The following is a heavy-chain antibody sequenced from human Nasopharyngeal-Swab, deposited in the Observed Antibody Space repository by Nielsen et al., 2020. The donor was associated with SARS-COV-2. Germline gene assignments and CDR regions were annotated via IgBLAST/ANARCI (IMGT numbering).Heavy chain of an antibody. Sequence: GGSLRLSCAASGFTFSSYSMNWVRQAPGKGLEWVSSISSSSSYIYYADSVKGRFTISRDNAKNSLYLQMNSLRAEDTAVYYCARVGYYDFWSGYYTSYYYGMDVWGQGTTVTVSS. V-gene: IGHV3-21*01. J-gene: IGHJ6*02. D-gene: IGHD3-3*01. CDR3: ARVGYYDFWSGYYTSYYYGMDV. CDR2: ISSSSSYI. CDR1: GFTFSSYS.